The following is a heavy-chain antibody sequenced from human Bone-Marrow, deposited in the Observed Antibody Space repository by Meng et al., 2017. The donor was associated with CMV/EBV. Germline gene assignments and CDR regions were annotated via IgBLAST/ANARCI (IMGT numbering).Heavy chain of an antibody. V-gene: IGHV3-9*01. J-gene: IGHJ4*02. CDR1: GFTFDDYA. D-gene: IGHD3-22*01. CDR3: AKGSTMIVVVSTFDY. Sequence: SLKISCAASGFTFDDYAMHWVRQAPGKGLEWVSGTSWNSGSIGYADSVKGRFTISRDNAKNSLYLQMNSLRAEDTALYYCAKGSTMIVVVSTFDYWGQGTLVTVSS. CDR2: TSWNSGSI.